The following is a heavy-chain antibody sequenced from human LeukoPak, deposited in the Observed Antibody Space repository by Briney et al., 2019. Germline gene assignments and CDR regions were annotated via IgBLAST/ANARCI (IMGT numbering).Heavy chain of an antibody. CDR3: ARGRAPSSSCFDY. CDR1: GGSFSGYY. J-gene: IGHJ4*02. D-gene: IGHD6-13*01. Sequence: SETLSLTCAVYGGSFSGYYWSWIRQPPGKGLEWIGEINHSGSTNYNPSLKSRVTISVDTSKNQFSLKLSSVTAADTAVYYCARGRAPSSSCFDYWGQGTLVTVSS. V-gene: IGHV4-34*01. CDR2: INHSGST.